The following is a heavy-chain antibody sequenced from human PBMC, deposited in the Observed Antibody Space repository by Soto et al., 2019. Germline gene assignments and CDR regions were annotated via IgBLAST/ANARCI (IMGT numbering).Heavy chain of an antibody. CDR1: GFTFSSYA. CDR3: ARHFAYDFWSGYYDAFDI. D-gene: IGHD3-3*01. CDR2: ISGSGGST. J-gene: IGHJ3*02. Sequence: GGSLRLSCAASGFTFSSYAMSWVRQAPGKGLEWVSAISGSGGSTYYADSVKGRFTISRDNSKTTLYLQMNSLRAEDTAVYYCARHFAYDFWSGYYDAFDIWGQGTMVTVSS. V-gene: IGHV3-23*01.